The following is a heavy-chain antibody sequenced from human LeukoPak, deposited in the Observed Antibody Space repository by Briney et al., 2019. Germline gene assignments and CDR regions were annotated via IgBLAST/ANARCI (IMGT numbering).Heavy chain of an antibody. J-gene: IGHJ6*03. CDR3: ARGTYSPLDYYYYYYMDV. D-gene: IGHD2-15*01. CDR2: INPDSGGT. V-gene: IGHV1-2*02. Sequence: GASVKVSCKASGYTFTGYYMHWVRQAPGQGLEWMGWINPDSGGTNYAQKFQGRVTMTRDTSISTAYMELSSLRSEDTAVYYCARGTYSPLDYYYYYYMDVWGKGTTVTVSS. CDR1: GYTFTGYY.